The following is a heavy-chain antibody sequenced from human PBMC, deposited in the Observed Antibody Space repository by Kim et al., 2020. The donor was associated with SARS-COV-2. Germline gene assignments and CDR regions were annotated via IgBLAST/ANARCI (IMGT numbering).Heavy chain of an antibody. J-gene: IGHJ4*02. CDR3: ARGIMAGAPGFGVDY. CDR1: GFTFSSYD. D-gene: IGHD3-16*01. Sequence: GGSLRLSCAASGFTFSSYDMHWVRQATGKGLEWVSAIGTAGDTYYPGSVKGRFTISRENAKNSLYLQMNSLRAGDTAVYYCARGIMAGAPGFGVDYWGQGTLVTVSS. CDR2: IGTAGDT. V-gene: IGHV3-13*04.